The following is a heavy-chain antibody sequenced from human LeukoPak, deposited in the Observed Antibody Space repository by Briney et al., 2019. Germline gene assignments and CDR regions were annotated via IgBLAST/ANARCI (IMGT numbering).Heavy chain of an antibody. D-gene: IGHD2-15*01. CDR3: AKDQVVVAATEVPEFDY. CDR2: ISGSGGSI. V-gene: IGHV3-23*01. CDR1: GFTLSSYA. Sequence: PGGSLRLSCAASGFTLSSYAMSWVRQAPGKGLEWVSAISGSGGSIYYADSVKGPFTISRDNSKNTLYLQMNSLRAEDTAVYYCAKDQVVVAATEVPEFDYWGQGTLVTVSS. J-gene: IGHJ4*02.